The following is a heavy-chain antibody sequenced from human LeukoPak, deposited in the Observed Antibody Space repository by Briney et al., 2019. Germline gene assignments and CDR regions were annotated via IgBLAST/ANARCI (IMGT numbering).Heavy chain of an antibody. CDR1: GFTFSSYE. D-gene: IGHD2-2*01. CDR2: ISSSGSIK. J-gene: IGHJ4*02. CDR3: ARMYHYYFDY. Sequence: GGSLRLSCAASGFTFSSYEMNWVRQAPGKGLEWVSCISSSGSIKYYADSVKGRFTISRDNAKNSLYLQMSSLRAEDTAVYYCARMYHYYFDYWGQGTLVTVSS. V-gene: IGHV3-48*03.